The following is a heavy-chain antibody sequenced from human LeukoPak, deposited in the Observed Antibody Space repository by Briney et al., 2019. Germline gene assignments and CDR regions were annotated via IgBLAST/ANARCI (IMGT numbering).Heavy chain of an antibody. J-gene: IGHJ4*02. CDR2: IWYHGSNK. D-gene: IGHD2-21*02. CDR3: ARAPRRVVTPATLDY. Sequence: GRSLRLSCGASGFTFSSCGMLWVRQAARKGLEWVAGIWYHGSNKHYADSVKDRLTIPRHNSKNTLYLEMNSLRAEDTAVYYCARAPRRVVTPATLDYWGQGTLVTVSS. CDR1: GFTFSSCG. V-gene: IGHV3-33*01.